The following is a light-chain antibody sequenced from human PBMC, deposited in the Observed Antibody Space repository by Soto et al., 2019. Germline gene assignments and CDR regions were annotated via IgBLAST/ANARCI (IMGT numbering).Light chain of an antibody. J-gene: IGKJ2*01. Sequence: EIVLTQSPATLSLSPGERATLSCRASQRVRSYLAWFQQKPGQAPRLLIYDTSNRATGIQARFSGSGYGTDFTLTISSLEPEDFAVYYCQQRSSWPHMYTFCQGTRLDIK. CDR2: DTS. CDR3: QQRSSWPHMYT. V-gene: IGKV3-11*01. CDR1: QRVRSY.